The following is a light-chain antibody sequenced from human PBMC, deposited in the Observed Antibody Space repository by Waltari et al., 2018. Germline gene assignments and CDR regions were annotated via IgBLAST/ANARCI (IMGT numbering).Light chain of an antibody. CDR1: ESVSSN. CDR3: QQYTDWPPTWT. V-gene: IGKV3-15*01. Sequence: EIVMTQSPDTLSVSPGERATLSCSASESVSSNLAWYQQKPGQAPRLLILGASTRAPGIPARLSGSGSGTEFTLTISSLQSEDLAIYYCQQYTDWPPTWTFGQGTKVEI. J-gene: IGKJ1*01. CDR2: GAS.